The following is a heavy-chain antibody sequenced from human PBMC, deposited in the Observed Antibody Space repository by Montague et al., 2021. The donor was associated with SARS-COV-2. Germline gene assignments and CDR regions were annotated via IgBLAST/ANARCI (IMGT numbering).Heavy chain of an antibody. D-gene: IGHD6-6*01. J-gene: IGHJ6*03. V-gene: IGHV3-49*04. Sequence: SLRLSCAASGFTFGDYAMSWVRQAPGKGLEWAGFIRSRAHGGTTEYAASVKGRFTISRDDSKRIAYLQMNSLKTEDTAVYYCTRAEFEYSSSSGHYYWNMDGWGKGTTVTVSS. CDR2: IRSRAHGGTT. CDR1: GFTFGDYA. CDR3: TRAEFEYSSSSGHYYWNMDG.